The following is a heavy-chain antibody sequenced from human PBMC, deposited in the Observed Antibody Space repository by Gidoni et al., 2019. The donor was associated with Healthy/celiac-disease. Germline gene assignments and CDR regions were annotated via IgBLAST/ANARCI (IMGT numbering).Heavy chain of an antibody. D-gene: IGHD3-22*01. CDR2: IYPGDSDT. J-gene: IGHJ6*02. V-gene: IGHV5-51*01. CDR3: ARGGERYYYDSSGYSPSYGMDV. Sequence: EVQLVQSGAEVKKPGESRKISCKGSGYSLTSYWLGWVPQMPGKGLDWMWIIYPGDSDTRYSPSFQGQVTISADKSISTAYLQWSSLKASDTAMYYCARGGERYYYDSSGYSPSYGMDVWGQGTTVTVSS. CDR1: GYSLTSYW.